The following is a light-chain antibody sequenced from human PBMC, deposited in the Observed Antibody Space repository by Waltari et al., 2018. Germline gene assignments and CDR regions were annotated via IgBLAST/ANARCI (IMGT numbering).Light chain of an antibody. Sequence: WYQHLPGQVPKVMISEVTKRPSGVSNRFSGSKSGNTASLTISGLQADDEAEYYCCSDAGSGTYVFGTGTKLTV. V-gene: IGLV2-23*02. CDR3: CSDAGSGTYV. CDR2: EVT. J-gene: IGLJ1*01.